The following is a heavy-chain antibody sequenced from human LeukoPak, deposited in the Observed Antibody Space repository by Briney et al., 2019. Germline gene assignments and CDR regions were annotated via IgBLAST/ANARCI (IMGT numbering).Heavy chain of an antibody. Sequence: ETLSLTCTVSGGSISSSSYYWGWIRQPPGKGLEWVTSIGSSGSTFYADSVKGRFTISRDNSQDTLFLQMNSLRAEDTAVYYCAKVTAWYSSSWYLAYWGQGTLVTVSS. CDR2: IGSSGST. CDR3: AKVTAWYSSSWYLAY. CDR1: GGSISSSSYY. D-gene: IGHD6-13*01. J-gene: IGHJ4*02. V-gene: IGHV3-53*01.